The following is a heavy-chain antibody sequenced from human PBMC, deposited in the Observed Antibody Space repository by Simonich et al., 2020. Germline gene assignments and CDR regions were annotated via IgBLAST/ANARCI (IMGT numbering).Heavy chain of an antibody. J-gene: IGHJ3*02. CDR1: GFTFSSYW. CDR2: INSDGSST. V-gene: IGHV3-74*01. Sequence: EVQLVESGGGLVQPGGSLRLSCAASGFTFSSYWMHWVRQAPGKGLVWVSRINSDGSSTSYPDSVKGRFTISRDNAKNTLYLQMNSLRAEDTAVYYCARDYSNYDAFDIWGQGTMVTVSS. CDR3: ARDYSNYDAFDI. D-gene: IGHD4-4*01.